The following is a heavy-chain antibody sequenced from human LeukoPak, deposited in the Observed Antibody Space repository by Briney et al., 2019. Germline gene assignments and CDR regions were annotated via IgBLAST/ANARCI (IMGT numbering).Heavy chain of an antibody. CDR3: ARVIVPVAAGHYYYYGMDV. Sequence: GGSLRLSCAASGFTFSNCGMHWVRQAPGKGLEWVAVISYDGSNKYYADSVKGRFTISRDNSKNTLYLQMNSLRAEDTAVYYCARVIVPVAAGHYYYYGMDVWGQGTTVTVSS. D-gene: IGHD6-13*01. V-gene: IGHV3-30*03. CDR1: GFTFSNCG. CDR2: ISYDGSNK. J-gene: IGHJ6*02.